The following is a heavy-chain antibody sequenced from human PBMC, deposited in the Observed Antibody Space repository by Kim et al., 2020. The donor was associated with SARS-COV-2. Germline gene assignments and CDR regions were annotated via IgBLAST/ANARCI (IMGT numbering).Heavy chain of an antibody. CDR3: AKDTTGIFGSGRHSHIDY. Sequence: VKGRFTVSRENSKNTLYLQMNSLRAEDTAVYYCAKDTTGIFGSGRHSHIDYWGQGTLVTVSS. J-gene: IGHJ4*02. V-gene: IGHV3-30*02. D-gene: IGHD3-10*01.